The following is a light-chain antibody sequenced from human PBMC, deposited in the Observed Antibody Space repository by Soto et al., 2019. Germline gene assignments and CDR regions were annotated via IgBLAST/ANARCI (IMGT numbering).Light chain of an antibody. CDR1: SSNIGRST. V-gene: IGLV1-44*01. J-gene: IGLJ3*02. CDR2: NNN. Sequence: QSVLTQPPSASGAPGQRVTISCSGSSSNIGRSTVNWYQQLPGTAPKLLIYNNNQRPSGVPDRFSGSKSGTSASLGISGLQSEDEAEYYCAAWDDSLNGVVFGGGTKLTVL. CDR3: AAWDDSLNGVV.